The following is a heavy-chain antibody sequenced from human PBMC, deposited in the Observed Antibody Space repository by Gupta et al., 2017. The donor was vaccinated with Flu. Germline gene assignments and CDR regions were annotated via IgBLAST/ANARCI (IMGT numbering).Heavy chain of an antibody. CDR1: GFTFSSYG. J-gene: IGHJ4*02. V-gene: IGHV3-33*01. Sequence: QVQLVESGGGVVQPGRSLRLSCAASGFTFSSYGMHWVRQAPGKGLEWVAVIWYDGSNKYYADSVKGRFTISRDNSKNTLYLQMNSLRAEDTAVYYCARVSRVHSNLFDYWGQGTLVTVSS. CDR2: IWYDGSNK. D-gene: IGHD3-22*01. CDR3: ARVSRVHSNLFDY.